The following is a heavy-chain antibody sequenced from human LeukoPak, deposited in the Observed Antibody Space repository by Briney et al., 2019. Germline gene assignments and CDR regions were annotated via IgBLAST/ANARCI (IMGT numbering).Heavy chain of an antibody. D-gene: IGHD1-1*01. V-gene: IGHV1-3*03. J-gene: IGHJ6*03. CDR2: INAGNGNT. CDR1: GYTFTSYA. Sequence: ASVKVSCKASGYTFTSYAMHWVRQAPGQRLEWMGWINAGNGNTKYSQEFQGRVTITRDTSASTAYMELSSLRSEDMAVYYCARANTVQLETRLGFYYYYYMDVWGKGTTVTVSS. CDR3: ARANTVQLETRLGFYYYYYMDV.